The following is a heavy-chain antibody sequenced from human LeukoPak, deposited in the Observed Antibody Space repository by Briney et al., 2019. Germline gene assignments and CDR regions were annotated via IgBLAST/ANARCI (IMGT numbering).Heavy chain of an antibody. CDR1: GFTFSSYG. V-gene: IGHV3-33*01. D-gene: IGHD3-10*01. CDR3: ARDTGGYYMDV. J-gene: IGHJ6*03. CDR2: IWYDGSNK. Sequence: GGSLRLSCAASGFTFSSYGMHWVRQAPGKGLEWVAVIWYDGSNKYYADSVKGRFTITRDNSKNTLYLQMNSLRAEDTAVCYCARDTGGYYMDVWGKGTTVTVSS.